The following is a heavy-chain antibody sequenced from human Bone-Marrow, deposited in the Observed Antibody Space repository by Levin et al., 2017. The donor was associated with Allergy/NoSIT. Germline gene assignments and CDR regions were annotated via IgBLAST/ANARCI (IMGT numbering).Heavy chain of an antibody. Sequence: GGSLRLSCAASGFTFSSYAMHWVRQAPGKGLEWVAVISYDGSNKYYADSVKGRFTISRDNSKNTLYLQMNSLRAEDTAVYYCAMGAWVPAFDIWGQGTMVTVSS. CDR3: AMGAWVPAFDI. CDR2: ISYDGSNK. D-gene: IGHD3-16*01. V-gene: IGHV3-30-3*01. J-gene: IGHJ3*02. CDR1: GFTFSSYA.